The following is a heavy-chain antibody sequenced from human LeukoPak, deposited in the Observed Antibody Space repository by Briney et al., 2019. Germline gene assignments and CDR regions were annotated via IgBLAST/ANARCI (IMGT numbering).Heavy chain of an antibody. CDR3: ARDRIAAGGTVHQH. Sequence: GGSLRLSCAASGFTFSDYYMSWIRQAPGKGLEWVSSISGGGTISYADSVKGRFTVSRDNAKNSLYLQMNSLRAEDTAVYYCARDRIAAGGTVHQHWGQGTLVTVSS. J-gene: IGHJ4*02. CDR1: GFTFSDYY. V-gene: IGHV3-11*01. D-gene: IGHD6-13*01. CDR2: ISGGGTI.